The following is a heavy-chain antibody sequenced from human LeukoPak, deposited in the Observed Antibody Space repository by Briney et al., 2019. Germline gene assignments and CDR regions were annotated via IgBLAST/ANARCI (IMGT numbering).Heavy chain of an antibody. Sequence: SETLSLTCTVSGGSISSYYWSWIRQPPGKGLEWIGYIYYSGSTNYNPSLKSRVTISVDTSKNQFSLKLSSVTAADTAVYYGARVTLRYFDLWGRGTLVTVSS. CDR3: ARVTLRYFDL. J-gene: IGHJ2*01. V-gene: IGHV4-59*01. CDR1: GGSISSYY. CDR2: IYYSGST.